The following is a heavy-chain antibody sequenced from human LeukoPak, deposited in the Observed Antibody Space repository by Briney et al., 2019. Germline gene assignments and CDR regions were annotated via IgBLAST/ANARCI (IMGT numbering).Heavy chain of an antibody. Sequence: GGSLRLSCAASGFAISTYGVTWVRQGPGKGLEWVSYISSSGSTIYYADSVKGRFTISRDNAKNSLYLQMNSLRAEDTAVYYCARGDYGSGSYYFDYWGQGTLVTVSS. CDR3: ARGDYGSGSYYFDY. CDR1: GFAISTYG. CDR2: ISSSGSTI. J-gene: IGHJ4*02. D-gene: IGHD3-10*01. V-gene: IGHV3-48*04.